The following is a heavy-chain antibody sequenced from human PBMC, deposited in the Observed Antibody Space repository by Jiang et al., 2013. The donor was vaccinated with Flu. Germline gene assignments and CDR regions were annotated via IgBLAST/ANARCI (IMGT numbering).Heavy chain of an antibody. J-gene: IGHJ1*01. CDR2: ILYHGSXK. V-gene: IGHV3-30*02. Sequence: SGGGVVQSGGSLRLSCEASGFNFNTYGMHWVRQAPGKGLEWVALILYHGSXKYYADSVKGRFAISRDNSKNTLYLQMSSLRAEDTAVYYCATDTQHRVLQQWGQGTLVIVTS. D-gene: IGHD6-13*01. CDR3: ATDTQHRVLQQ. CDR1: GFNFNTYG.